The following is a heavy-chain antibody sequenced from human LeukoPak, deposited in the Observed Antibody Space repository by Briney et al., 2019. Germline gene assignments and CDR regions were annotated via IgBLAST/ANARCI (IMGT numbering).Heavy chain of an antibody. J-gene: IGHJ5*02. CDR2: IIPILGIA. CDR3: AKVPPPPHPYYGSGGGWFDP. Sequence: SVKVSCKASGSTFSSYDISWVRQAPGQGLEWMGRIIPILGIANYAQKFQGRVTITADKSTSTAYMELSSLRSEDTAVYYCAKVPPPPHPYYGSGGGWFDPWGQGTLVTVSS. V-gene: IGHV1-69*04. D-gene: IGHD3-10*01. CDR1: GSTFSSYD.